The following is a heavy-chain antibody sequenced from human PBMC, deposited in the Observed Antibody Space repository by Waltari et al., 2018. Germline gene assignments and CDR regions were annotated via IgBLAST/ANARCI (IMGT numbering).Heavy chain of an antibody. J-gene: IGHJ6*02. CDR3: ARDRNYDFWTGRYGMDV. CDR1: GYILTGHF. Sequence: QVQLVQSGTEVKKVGASVKVSCKASGYILTGHFLNWVRQAPGQGLEWVGRINTRNGDTDYAQKFQGRVTMTSDTPITTVYMELSSLRSDDKAVYYCARDRNYDFWTGRYGMDVWGQGTTVTVSS. V-gene: IGHV1-2*06. D-gene: IGHD3-3*01. CDR2: INTRNGDT.